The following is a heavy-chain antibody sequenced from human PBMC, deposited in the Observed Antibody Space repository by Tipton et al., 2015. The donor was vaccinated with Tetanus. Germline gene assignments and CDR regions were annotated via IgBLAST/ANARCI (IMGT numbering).Heavy chain of an antibody. Sequence: LRLSCTVSGGSINSGGHFWTWIRQRSGKGLEWIGHIRDNGNSYADPSLSGRVTMSVDTRKNQFSLNLTSVSVADTATYYCARGTFYAFDFWGQGVQVTVSS. CDR2: IRDNGNS. CDR1: GGSINSGGHF. CDR3: ARGTFYAFDF. V-gene: IGHV4-31*03. D-gene: IGHD2/OR15-2a*01. J-gene: IGHJ4*02.